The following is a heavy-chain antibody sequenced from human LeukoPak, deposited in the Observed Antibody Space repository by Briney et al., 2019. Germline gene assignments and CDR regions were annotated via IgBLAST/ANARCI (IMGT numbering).Heavy chain of an antibody. Sequence: ASVKGTCEASGYTSTTYYIHWVRQAPGQGLEWMGVINPSGGATTYAQNFQGRVSMTRDTSTSTVYMELSSLRSEDTAVYYCARGRNFGEHCAYWGQRTLVTVSS. CDR2: INPSGGAT. V-gene: IGHV1-46*01. D-gene: IGHD4-17*01. J-gene: IGHJ4*02. CDR3: ARGRNFGEHCAY. CDR1: GYTSTTYY.